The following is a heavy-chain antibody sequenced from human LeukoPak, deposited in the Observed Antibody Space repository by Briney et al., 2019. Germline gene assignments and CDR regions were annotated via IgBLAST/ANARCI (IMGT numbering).Heavy chain of an antibody. J-gene: IGHJ4*02. Sequence: ASVRVSCKASGDTFSSYSISWVCQAPGERVEWIGWIRASNGKANYAQKLQGRVTMTTDTSTSTAYMELRSLRSDDTAVYYCARDLSITGTPSSVDYWGQGTLVTVSS. CDR3: ARDLSITGTPSSVDY. V-gene: IGHV1-18*01. CDR1: GDTFSSYS. CDR2: IRASNGKA. D-gene: IGHD1-20*01.